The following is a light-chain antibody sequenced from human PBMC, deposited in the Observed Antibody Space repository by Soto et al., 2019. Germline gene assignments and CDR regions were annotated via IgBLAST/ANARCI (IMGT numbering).Light chain of an antibody. V-gene: IGKV1-5*01. Sequence: IQLTQCPSTLSATVGERVTITCQASQGIXNRFDWYQQRPGKAPKYLXDDASTLERGAPSRLSGSGSATEFSLTISSLQPEDFATYYCQHYNSYSEAFGQVTKVDIK. CDR1: QGIXNR. CDR2: DAS. CDR3: QHYNSYSEA. J-gene: IGKJ1*01.